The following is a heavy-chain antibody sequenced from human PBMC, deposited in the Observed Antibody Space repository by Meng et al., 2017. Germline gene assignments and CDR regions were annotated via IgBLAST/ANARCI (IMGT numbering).Heavy chain of an antibody. Sequence: GESLKISCAASGFTFSSYSMNWVRQAPGKGLEWVSSISSSSSYIYYADSVKGRFTISRDNAKNSLYLQMNSLRAEGTAVYYCARDLPYYYGSGSSESFDYWGQGTRVTVSS. D-gene: IGHD3-10*01. CDR1: GFTFSSYS. J-gene: IGHJ4*02. V-gene: IGHV3-21*01. CDR2: ISSSSSYI. CDR3: ARDLPYYYGSGSSESFDY.